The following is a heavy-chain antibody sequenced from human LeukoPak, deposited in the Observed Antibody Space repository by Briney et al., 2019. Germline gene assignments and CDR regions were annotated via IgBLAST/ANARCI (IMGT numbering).Heavy chain of an antibody. Sequence: SETLSLTCAVYGGFFSGYYWSWIRQPPGKGLDWIGEINHSGSTNYNPSLKSRVTISVDTSKNQFSLKLSSVTAADTAVYYCARIVLRFLEWLPPYYYYYYMDVWGKGTTVTVSS. CDR2: INHSGST. J-gene: IGHJ6*03. V-gene: IGHV4-34*01. CDR3: ARIVLRFLEWLPPYYYYYYMDV. CDR1: GGFFSGYY. D-gene: IGHD3-3*01.